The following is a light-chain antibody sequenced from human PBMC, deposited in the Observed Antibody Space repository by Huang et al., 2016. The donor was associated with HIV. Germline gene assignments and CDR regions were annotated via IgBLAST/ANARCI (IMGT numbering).Light chain of an antibody. V-gene: IGKV3-11*01. J-gene: IGKJ5*01. CDR2: EAS. CDR3: QHRARWPPIT. Sequence: VLTQSPATLSLSPGERATLSCRASQSVRRSLAWYQQKPGHAPRLLIYEASTRATGGPASFSGSGSGTDFTLTFSSLAPEDFAVYYCQHRARWPPITFGQGTRLEIK. CDR1: QSVRRS.